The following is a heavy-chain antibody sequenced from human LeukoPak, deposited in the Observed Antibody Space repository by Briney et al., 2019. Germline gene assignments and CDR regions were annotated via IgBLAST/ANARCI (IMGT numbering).Heavy chain of an antibody. CDR1: GFTLSTYS. CDR2: ISPDSNYK. V-gene: IGHV3-21*01. CDR3: AREKRDFWSGYIFDY. J-gene: IGHJ4*02. D-gene: IGHD3-3*01. Sequence: GGSLRLSCAASGFTLSTYSMNWLRLAPGKGLEWVSSISPDSNYKYYVDSVKGRFTIPRDNAKSSLYLQMNSLRAEDTAVYYCAREKRDFWSGYIFDYWGQGTLVTVSS.